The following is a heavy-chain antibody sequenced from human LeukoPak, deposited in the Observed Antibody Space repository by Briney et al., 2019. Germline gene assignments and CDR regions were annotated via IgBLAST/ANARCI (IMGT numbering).Heavy chain of an antibody. V-gene: IGHV4-59*01. CDR3: ARGNSGYDPGDAFDI. Sequence: SETLSLTCTVSGGSISSYYWSWIRQPPGKGLEWIGYIYYSGSTNYNPSLKSRVTISVDTSKNQFSLKLSSVTDADTAVYYCARGNSGYDPGDAFDIWGQGTMVTVSS. CDR2: IYYSGST. CDR1: GGSISSYY. D-gene: IGHD5-12*01. J-gene: IGHJ3*02.